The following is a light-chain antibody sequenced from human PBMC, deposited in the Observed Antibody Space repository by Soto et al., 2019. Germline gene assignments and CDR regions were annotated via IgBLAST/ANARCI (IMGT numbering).Light chain of an antibody. CDR1: QSGTNSS. J-gene: IGKJ2*01. V-gene: IGKV3-20*01. CDR3: QQYSTLPHT. Sequence: ENVLTQSPGILSLSPVERATLSCRASQSGTNSSFAWYQQKPGQAPRLLIYSISSRATGIPDRFSGSGSGTDFTLSISRLEPEDFVVYYCQQYSTLPHTFGQGTKLEV. CDR2: SIS.